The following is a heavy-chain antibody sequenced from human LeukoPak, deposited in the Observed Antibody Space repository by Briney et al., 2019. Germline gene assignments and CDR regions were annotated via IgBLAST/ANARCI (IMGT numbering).Heavy chain of an antibody. Sequence: GGSLRLSCAASGFTFSSYWMHWVRQAPGKGLVWVSRINTDGSSTSYADSVKGRFTISRDNSKSTLYLQMNSLRVEDTAVYYCASYFGVTTTNTWGPGTLVTASS. V-gene: IGHV3-74*01. J-gene: IGHJ5*02. CDR3: ASYFGVTTTNT. CDR2: INTDGSST. CDR1: GFTFSSYW. D-gene: IGHD3-3*01.